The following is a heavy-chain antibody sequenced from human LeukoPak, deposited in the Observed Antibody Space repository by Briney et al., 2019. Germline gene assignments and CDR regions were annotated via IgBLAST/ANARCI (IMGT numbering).Heavy chain of an antibody. D-gene: IGHD2-15*01. CDR3: ARIGSCYYDYMVV. CDR1: GYSFPSYW. Sequence: GESLKISCKGSGYSFPSYWIGWVRQIPGKGLEWIGIIYSGESDARYSPSFEGQVTISADKTISTAYLLWRRPECSETAMYYCARIGSCYYDYMVVWGKGTTVSVCS. J-gene: IGHJ6*03. V-gene: IGHV5-51*01. CDR2: IYSGESDA.